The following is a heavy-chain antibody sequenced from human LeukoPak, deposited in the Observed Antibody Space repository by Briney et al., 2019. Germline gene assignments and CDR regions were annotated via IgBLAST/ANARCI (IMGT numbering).Heavy chain of an antibody. CDR2: IKQDGSEK. D-gene: IGHD4-17*01. V-gene: IGHV3-7*04. CDR1: GFSFSSYW. CDR3: ARKNDYGDFHFDY. J-gene: IGHJ4*02. Sequence: GGSLRLSCAASGFSFSSYWMSWVRRAPGKGLEWVANIKQDGSEKSYVDSVKGRFTISRDNAKNSLYLQMNSLRAEDTAVYYCARKNDYGDFHFDYWGQGTLVTVSS.